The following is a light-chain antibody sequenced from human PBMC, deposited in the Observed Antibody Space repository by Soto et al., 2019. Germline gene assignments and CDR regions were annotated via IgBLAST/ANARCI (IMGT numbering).Light chain of an antibody. J-gene: IGLJ2*01. Sequence: QSVLTQPPSVSGAPGQRVTISCTGSSSNIGAGYDVHWYQQLPATAPKLLIYGNSNRPSGVPDRFSGSKSGTSPALAITGLKAEDEAEYYCQSYDSSLSGSVFGGGTKLTGL. CDR3: QSYDSSLSGSV. CDR2: GNS. V-gene: IGLV1-40*01. CDR1: SSNIGAGYD.